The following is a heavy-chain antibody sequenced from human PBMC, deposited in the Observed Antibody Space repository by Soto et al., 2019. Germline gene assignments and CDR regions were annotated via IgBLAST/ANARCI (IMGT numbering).Heavy chain of an antibody. CDR1: GGSISSDDYY. CDR2: NYHSGST. CDR3: ARVGWFVKLKAFDP. Sequence: QVQLQESGPGLVKPSQTLSITCAVSGGSISSDDYYWSWVRQAPGKGLEWMGYNYHSGSTYYTPSLKRRVIISLDTSKTHFSLNLTSVTAADTAVYYCARVGWFVKLKAFDPWGQGTLVTVSS. V-gene: IGHV4-30-4*01. J-gene: IGHJ5*02. D-gene: IGHD3-10*01.